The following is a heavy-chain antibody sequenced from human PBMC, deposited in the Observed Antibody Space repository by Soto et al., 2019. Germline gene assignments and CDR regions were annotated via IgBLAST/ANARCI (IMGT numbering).Heavy chain of an antibody. CDR2: IRSRTYGATT. Sequence: PGGSLRLSCTASGFTFGVYAMSWVRQAPGKGLEWVGFIRSRTYGATTQYAASVKGRFTISRDDSKSIAYLQMDSLKTQDTAVYYCNRDRVSGYYYYYGMDVWGQGTTVTVSS. CDR3: NRDRVSGYYYYYGMDV. CDR1: GFTFGVYA. J-gene: IGHJ6*01. V-gene: IGHV3-49*04. D-gene: IGHD3-3*01.